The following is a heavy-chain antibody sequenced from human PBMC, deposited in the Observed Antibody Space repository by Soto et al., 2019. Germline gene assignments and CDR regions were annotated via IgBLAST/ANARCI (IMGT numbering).Heavy chain of an antibody. J-gene: IGHJ4*02. V-gene: IGHV3-7*01. D-gene: IGHD3-10*01. CDR2: INPDGSVK. Sequence: EVQLVQSGGGLVQPGGSLRLSCGASGFTFSSHWMTWVRQAPGKGLEWVASINPDGSVKHYVDSVKGRFTISRDNADHSLYLQMSSLRAEDTAVYYCARDLSFYGSGSTRRVYFDYWGQGTLVTVSS. CDR3: ARDLSFYGSGSTRRVYFDY. CDR1: GFTFSSHW.